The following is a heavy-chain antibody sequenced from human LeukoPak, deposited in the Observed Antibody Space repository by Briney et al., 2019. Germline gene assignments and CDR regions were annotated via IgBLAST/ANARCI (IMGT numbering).Heavy chain of an antibody. CDR2: IRYDGTNK. Sequence: GGSLRLSCEVSGIIFIGYGNHWVSQAPGKGLEWVAFIRYDGTNKYYADSVKGRFTISRDNSNNTLYLPMNSLRVEDTAVYYCAKVGSSWYVVDYWGEGTLVTVSS. CDR3: AKVGSSWYVVDY. J-gene: IGHJ4*02. V-gene: IGHV3-30*02. CDR1: GIIFIGYG. D-gene: IGHD2-15*01.